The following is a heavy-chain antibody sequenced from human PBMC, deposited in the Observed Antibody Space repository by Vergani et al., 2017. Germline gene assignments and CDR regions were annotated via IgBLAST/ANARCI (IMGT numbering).Heavy chain of an antibody. CDR3: AKIVSSSFDFDY. V-gene: IGHV3-23*01. J-gene: IGHJ4*02. CDR1: GFTFSSYA. D-gene: IGHD6-6*01. Sequence: EVQLLESGGGLVQPGGSLRLSCAASGFTFSSYAMSWVRQAPGKGLEWVSAISGSGGSTYYADSVKGRFTISRDNSKNTLYLQMNSLRAEETAVYYCAKIVSSSFDFDYWGQGTLVTVSS. CDR2: ISGSGGST.